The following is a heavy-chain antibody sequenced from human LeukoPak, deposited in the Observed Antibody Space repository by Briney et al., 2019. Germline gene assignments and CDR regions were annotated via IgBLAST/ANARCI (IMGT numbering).Heavy chain of an antibody. J-gene: IGHJ3*02. CDR3: ARDLGSSGWYKWYAFDI. D-gene: IGHD6-19*01. V-gene: IGHV1-69*04. CDR1: GGTFSSYA. Sequence: SVKVSCKASGGTFSSYAISWVRQAPGQGLEWMGRIIPILGIANYAQKFQGRVTITADKSTSTAYMELSSLRSEDTAVYYCARDLGSSGWYKWYAFDIWGQGTMVTVSS. CDR2: IIPILGIA.